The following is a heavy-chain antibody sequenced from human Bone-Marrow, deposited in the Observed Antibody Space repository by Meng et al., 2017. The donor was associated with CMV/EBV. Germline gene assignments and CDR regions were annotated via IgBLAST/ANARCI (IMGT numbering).Heavy chain of an antibody. CDR3: ARSRRWLQLPRDY. CDR1: GFTFSSYA. J-gene: IGHJ4*02. D-gene: IGHD5-24*01. V-gene: IGHV3-30*04. Sequence: GGSLRLSCAASGFTFSSYAMHWVRQAPGKGLEWVAVISYDGSNKYYADSVKGRFTISRDNSKNTLYLQMNSLRAEDTAVYYCARSRRWLQLPRDYWGQGTLVTVSS. CDR2: ISYDGSNK.